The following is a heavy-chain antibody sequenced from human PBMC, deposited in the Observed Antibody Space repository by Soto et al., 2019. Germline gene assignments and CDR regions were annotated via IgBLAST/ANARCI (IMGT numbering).Heavy chain of an antibody. CDR3: SAEMESAGHY. D-gene: IGHD6-13*01. Sequence: QLQLQESGPGLVRPSDTLSLTCTVSSGSISSSTYHWAWIRQAPGKGLEWIGSIYFSGATYYSPSLKTRVTFCVDTSQNRFSLTLSSVTAADAAVAACSAEMESAGHYWGQGILVTVSS. CDR2: IYFSGAT. CDR1: SGSISSSTYH. J-gene: IGHJ4*02. V-gene: IGHV4-39*01.